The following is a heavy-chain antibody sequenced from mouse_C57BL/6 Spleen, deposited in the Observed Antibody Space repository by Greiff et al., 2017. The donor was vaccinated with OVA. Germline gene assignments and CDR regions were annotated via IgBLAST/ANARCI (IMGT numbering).Heavy chain of an antibody. Sequence: QVQLQQSGAELVRPGTSVKVSCKASGYAFTNYLIEWVKQRPGQGLEWIGVINPGSGGTNYNEKFKGKATLTADKSSSTAYMQLSSLTSEDSAVYFCARYQYGYDDYWGQGTTLTVSS. CDR2: INPGSGGT. J-gene: IGHJ2*01. CDR1: GYAFTNYL. V-gene: IGHV1-54*01. CDR3: ARYQYGYDDY. D-gene: IGHD2-2*01.